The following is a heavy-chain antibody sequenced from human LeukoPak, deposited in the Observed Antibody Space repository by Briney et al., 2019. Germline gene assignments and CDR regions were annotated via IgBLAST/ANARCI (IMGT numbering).Heavy chain of an antibody. CDR3: ARDGLLNSGYESSRFDP. CDR1: GFTFSSYS. D-gene: IGHD5-12*01. CDR2: ISSSSSYI. J-gene: IGHJ5*02. Sequence: PGGSLRLSCAASGFTFSSYSMNWVRQAPGKGLEWVSSISSSSSYIYYADSVKGRFTISRDNAKNSLYLQMNSLRAEDTAVYYCARDGLLNSGYESSRFDPWGQGTLVTVSS. V-gene: IGHV3-21*01.